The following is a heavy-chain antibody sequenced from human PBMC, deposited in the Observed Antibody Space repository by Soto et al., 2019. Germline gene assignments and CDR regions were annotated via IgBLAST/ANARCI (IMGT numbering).Heavy chain of an antibody. J-gene: IGHJ5*02. CDR3: ARERRIAVKVAGPDWFDP. D-gene: IGHD6-19*01. V-gene: IGHV4-4*02. CDR1: GGSISSSNW. CDR2: IYHSGST. Sequence: NPSETLSLTCAVSGGSISSSNWWSWVRQPPGKGLEWIGEIYHSGSTNYNPSLKSRVTISVDKSKNQFSLKLSSVTAADTAVYYCARERRIAVKVAGPDWFDPWGQGTLVTVSS.